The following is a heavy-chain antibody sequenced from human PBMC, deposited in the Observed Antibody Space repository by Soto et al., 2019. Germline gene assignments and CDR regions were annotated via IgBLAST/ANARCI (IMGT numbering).Heavy chain of an antibody. CDR1: GFTFSSYT. D-gene: IGHD6-13*01. Sequence: EVQLVESGGGLVKPGGSLRLSFAASGFTFSSYTMNWVRQAPGKGLEWVSSISSGSSYIYYADSVKGRFTISRDNPKNSLYLQVNSLRAEDTAVFYCAAIAAAGQAYYFDYWGQGALVTVSS. J-gene: IGHJ4*02. V-gene: IGHV3-21*01. CDR2: ISSGSSYI. CDR3: AAIAAAGQAYYFDY.